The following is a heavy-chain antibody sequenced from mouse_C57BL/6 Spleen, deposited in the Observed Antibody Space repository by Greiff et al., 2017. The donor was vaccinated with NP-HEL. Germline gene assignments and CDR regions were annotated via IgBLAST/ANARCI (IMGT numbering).Heavy chain of an antibody. CDR2: INPNNGGT. V-gene: IGHV1-26*01. J-gene: IGHJ3*01. Sequence: VQLQQSGPELVKPGASVKISCKASGYTFTDYYMNWVKQSHGKSLEWIGDINPNNGGTSYNQKFKGKATLTVDKSSSTAYMELRSLTSEDSAVYYCAWAYSKGAWFAYWGQGTLVTVSA. D-gene: IGHD2-5*01. CDR3: AWAYSKGAWFAY. CDR1: GYTFTDYY.